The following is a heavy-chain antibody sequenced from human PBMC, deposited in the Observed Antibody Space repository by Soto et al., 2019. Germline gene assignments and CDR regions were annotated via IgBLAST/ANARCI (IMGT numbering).Heavy chain of an antibody. CDR3: AKEGGYCSSTSCYYYGMDV. Sequence: GGSLRLSCAASGFTFSSYAMSWVRQAPGKGLEWVSAISGSGGSTYYADSVKGRFTISRENSKNTLYLQMNSLRAEDTAVYYCAKEGGYCSSTSCYYYGMDVWGQGTTVTVSS. D-gene: IGHD2-2*01. CDR1: GFTFSSYA. CDR2: ISGSGGST. V-gene: IGHV3-23*01. J-gene: IGHJ6*02.